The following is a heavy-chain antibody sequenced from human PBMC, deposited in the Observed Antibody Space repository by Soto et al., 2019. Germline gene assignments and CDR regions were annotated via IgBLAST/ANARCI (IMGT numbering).Heavy chain of an antibody. D-gene: IGHD2-15*01. CDR2: IYYSGST. J-gene: IGHJ4*02. Sequence: QVQLQESGPGLVKPSETLSLTCTVSGGSISSYYWSWIRQPPGKGLEWIGYIYYSGSTNYNPSLNSRLTISVDTSKNQFSLKLSSVTAADAAVYYCARRYGGSIDYWGQGTLVTVSS. CDR3: ARRYGGSIDY. V-gene: IGHV4-59*08. CDR1: GGSISSYY.